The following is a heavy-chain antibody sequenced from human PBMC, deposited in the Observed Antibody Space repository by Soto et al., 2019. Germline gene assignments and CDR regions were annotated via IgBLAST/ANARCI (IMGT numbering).Heavy chain of an antibody. J-gene: IGHJ3*02. CDR1: GGSISSYY. CDR2: IYYIGST. Sequence: SETLSLTCTVSGGSISSYYWSWIRQPPGKGLEWIRYIYYIGSTNYNPSLKSRVTISVDTSKNQFSLKLCSVTAADTAVYYCARRSEGYYDILTGYYNRVNAFDIWGQGTMVTVSS. V-gene: IGHV4-59*08. D-gene: IGHD3-9*01. CDR3: ARRSEGYYDILTGYYNRVNAFDI.